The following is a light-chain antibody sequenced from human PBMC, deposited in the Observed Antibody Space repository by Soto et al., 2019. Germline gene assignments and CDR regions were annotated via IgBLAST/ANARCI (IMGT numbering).Light chain of an antibody. V-gene: IGLV2-11*01. J-gene: IGLJ2*01. CDR1: SSDVGGYNS. Sequence: QSALTQPRSVSGSPGQSVTISCTGTSSDVGGYNSVSWYQQHPGKAPKLIIYNVGQRPSGVPDRFSGSKSGNTASLTISGLQAEDEADYYCCSYAGSYTVLFGGGTKVTVL. CDR3: CSYAGSYTVL. CDR2: NVG.